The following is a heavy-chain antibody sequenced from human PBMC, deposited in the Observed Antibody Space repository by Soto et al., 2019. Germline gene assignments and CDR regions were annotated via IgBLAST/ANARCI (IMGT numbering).Heavy chain of an antibody. V-gene: IGHV1-69*13. CDR1: GGTFSSYA. CDR3: ARDYCGGDCPPYYGMDV. Sequence: GASVKVSCKASGGTFSSYAISWVRQAPGQGLEWMGGIIPIFGTANYAQKFQGRVTITADESTSTAYMELSSLRSEDTAVYYCARDYCGGDCPPYYGMDVWGQGTTVNV. D-gene: IGHD2-21*02. CDR2: IIPIFGTA. J-gene: IGHJ6*02.